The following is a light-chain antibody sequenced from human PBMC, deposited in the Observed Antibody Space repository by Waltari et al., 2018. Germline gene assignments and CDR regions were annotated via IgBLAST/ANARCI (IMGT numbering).Light chain of an antibody. CDR3: AAWDDNLTGPL. J-gene: IGLJ3*02. CDR2: KNN. Sequence: SVLTQPPSASGTPGQTVTIPCSGSSSNIGGNFVYWYQQLSGMAPQLLIYKNNQRPSGVPDRFSGSRSGTSASLAISGLRSDDEAEYYCAAWDDNLTGPLFGGGTKVTVL. CDR1: SSNIGGNF. V-gene: IGLV1-47*01.